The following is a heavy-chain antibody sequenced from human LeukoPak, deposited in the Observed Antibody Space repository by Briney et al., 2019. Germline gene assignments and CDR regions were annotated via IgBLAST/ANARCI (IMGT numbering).Heavy chain of an antibody. CDR2: IYSGGRT. CDR3: AKDGRQWKTYFYGSGSANAFDI. V-gene: IGHV3-66*02. D-gene: IGHD3-10*01. Sequence: GGSLRLSCAASGFTVSRNYMNWVRQAPGKGLEWVSIIYSGGRTYYADPVKGRFTISRDNSKNTVYLQMDSLRAEDTAVYYCAKDGRQWKTYFYGSGSANAFDIWGQGTMVTVSS. CDR1: GFTVSRNY. J-gene: IGHJ3*02.